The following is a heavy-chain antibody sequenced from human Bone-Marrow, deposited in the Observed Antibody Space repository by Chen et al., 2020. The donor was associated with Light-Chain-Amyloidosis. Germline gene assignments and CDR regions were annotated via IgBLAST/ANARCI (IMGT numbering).Heavy chain of an antibody. CDR1: GYTFTNHY. CDR3: ARGRRTVTTQYFDY. Sequence: VKVSCKASGYTFTNHYIHCVRQAPGQGREWMGMINPDGGSTSYAQKFQGRVTMTRDTSATSVYMELSSLRSDDTAVYYCARGRRTVTTQYFDYWGQGTLVTVSS. V-gene: IGHV1-46*01. D-gene: IGHD4-17*01. CDR2: INPDGGST. J-gene: IGHJ4*02.